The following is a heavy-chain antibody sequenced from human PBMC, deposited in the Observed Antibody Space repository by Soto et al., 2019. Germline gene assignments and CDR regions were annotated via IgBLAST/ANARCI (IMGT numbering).Heavy chain of an antibody. CDR1: GYTFTSYG. CDR2: ISAYNGNT. V-gene: IGHV1-18*01. J-gene: IGHJ5*02. CDR3: ARASGSSYWFDP. D-gene: IGHD1-26*01. Sequence: QVQLVQSGAEVKKPGASVKVSCKASGYTFTSYGISWVRQAPGQGLEWMGWISAYNGNTNYAQKLQGRVTMTTDTSTSTVYTELRSLRSDATAVYYCARASGSSYWFDPWGQGTLVTVSS.